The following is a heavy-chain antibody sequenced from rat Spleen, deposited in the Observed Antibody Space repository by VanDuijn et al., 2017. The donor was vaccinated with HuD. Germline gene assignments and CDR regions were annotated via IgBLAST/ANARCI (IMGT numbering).Heavy chain of an antibody. CDR3: TRVVVGARGFYFDY. J-gene: IGHJ2*01. D-gene: IGHD1-1*01. Sequence: EVQLVESDGGLVQPGRSLKLSCAASGFTFSDYYMAWVRQAPTKGLEWVATISSDGRRNYYRDSVKGRFTISRDNAKTSLYLQMDSLRSDDTAAYYCTRVVVGARGFYFDYWGQGVMVTVSS. V-gene: IGHV5-29*01. CDR1: GFTFSDYY. CDR2: ISSDGRRN.